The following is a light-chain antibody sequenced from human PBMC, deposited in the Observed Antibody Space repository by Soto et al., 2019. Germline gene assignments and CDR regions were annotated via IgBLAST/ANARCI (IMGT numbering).Light chain of an antibody. CDR1: NSGVGSYNL. V-gene: IGLV2-23*02. CDR2: EVS. J-gene: IGLJ1*01. Sequence: SLTQPASVSGSPGQTLPISRTGTNSGVGSYNLVSWYQQHPGKAPKVIIYEVSERPSGVSDRFSGSKSGNTASLMISGLQAEDEADYYCCSYAGSSTQSYVFGSGTKVTVL. CDR3: CSYAGSSTQSYV.